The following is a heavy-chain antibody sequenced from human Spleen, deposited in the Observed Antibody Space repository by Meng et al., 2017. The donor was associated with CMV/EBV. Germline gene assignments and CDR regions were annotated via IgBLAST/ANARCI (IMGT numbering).Heavy chain of an antibody. CDR3: ARDSADFWSGYTY. V-gene: IGHV4-30-4*08. CDR2: IYYSGST. CDR1: GGPVRGTSYY. D-gene: IGHD3-3*01. Sequence: SETLSLTCDVSGGPVRGTSYYWSWIRQPPGKGLEWIGYIYYSGSTYYNPSLKSRVFISVDTSNNQFSLRLSSVTAADTAVYYCARDSADFWSGYTYWGQGTPVTVSS. J-gene: IGHJ4*02.